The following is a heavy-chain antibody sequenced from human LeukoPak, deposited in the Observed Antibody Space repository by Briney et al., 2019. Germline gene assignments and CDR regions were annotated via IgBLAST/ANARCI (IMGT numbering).Heavy chain of an antibody. CDR2: IWYDGSNK. CDR1: GFTFSSYG. V-gene: IGHV3-33*06. D-gene: IGHD5-18*01. Sequence: PGRSLRLSCAASGFTFSSYGMHWVRQAPGKGVEGVAVIWYDGSNKYYADSVKGRFTISRDNSKNTLYLQMNSLRAEDTAVYHCAKDSYGLYWYFDLWGRGTLVTASS. CDR3: AKDSYGLYWYFDL. J-gene: IGHJ2*01.